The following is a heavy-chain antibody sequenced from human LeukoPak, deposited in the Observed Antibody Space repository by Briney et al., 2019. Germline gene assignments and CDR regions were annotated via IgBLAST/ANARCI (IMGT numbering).Heavy chain of an antibody. CDR1: GFTFSSYS. J-gene: IGHJ4*02. CDR3: AREPDFDY. Sequence: GGSLRLSCAASGFTFSSYSMNWVRQAPGKGLEWVSYISSSSTIYYADSVKGRFTISRDNAKNSLYLQMNSLGDEDTAVYYCAREPDFDYWGQGTLVTVSS. V-gene: IGHV3-48*02. CDR2: ISSSSTI.